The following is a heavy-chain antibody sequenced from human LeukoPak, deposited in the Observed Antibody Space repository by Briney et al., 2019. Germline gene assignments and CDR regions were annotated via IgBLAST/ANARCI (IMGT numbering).Heavy chain of an antibody. Sequence: SGTLSLTCAVSGGSISSSNWWSWVSQPPGKGLEWIGEIYHSGSTNYNPSLKSRVTISVDKSKNQFSLKLSSVTAADTAVYYCARFYRPLWFGELHHDAFDIWGQGTMVTVSS. D-gene: IGHD3-10*01. CDR1: GGSISSSNW. CDR3: ARFYRPLWFGELHHDAFDI. CDR2: IYHSGST. J-gene: IGHJ3*02. V-gene: IGHV4-4*02.